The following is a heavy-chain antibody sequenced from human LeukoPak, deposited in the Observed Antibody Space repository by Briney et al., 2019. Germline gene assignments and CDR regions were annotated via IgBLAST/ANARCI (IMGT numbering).Heavy chain of an antibody. Sequence: SVKVSCKASGGTFSSYAISWVRQAPGQGLEWMGRIIPIFGIANYARKFQGRVTITADKSTSTAYMELSSLRSEDTAVYYCARDHYYDSSGYYSWFDPWGQGTLVTVSS. CDR1: GGTFSSYA. J-gene: IGHJ5*02. CDR2: IIPIFGIA. CDR3: ARDHYYDSSGYYSWFDP. V-gene: IGHV1-69*04. D-gene: IGHD3-22*01.